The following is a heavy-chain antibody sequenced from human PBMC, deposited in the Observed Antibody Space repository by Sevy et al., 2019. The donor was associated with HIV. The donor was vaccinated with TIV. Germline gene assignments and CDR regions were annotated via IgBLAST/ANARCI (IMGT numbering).Heavy chain of an antibody. CDR3: AGDGGTMTTPGSFDI. J-gene: IGHJ3*02. V-gene: IGHV4-30-2*01. Sequence: SESLSLTCAVSGVSISSGAYSWNWIRQPPGKGLEWIRYICHSGNTYYNPSLKSRITISLYRSKNLFSLRLSSGTAAVTAVYFCAGDGGTMTTPGSFDIWGQGTMVTVSS. CDR2: ICHSGNT. D-gene: IGHD4-17*01. CDR1: GVSISSGAYS.